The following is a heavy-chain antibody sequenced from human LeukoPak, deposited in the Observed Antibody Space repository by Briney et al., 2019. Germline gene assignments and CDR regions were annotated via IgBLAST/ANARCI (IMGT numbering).Heavy chain of an antibody. D-gene: IGHD3-16*01. CDR2: ISSSGRSM. CDR1: GFTFNTYS. Sequence: GGSLRLSCAASGFTFNTYSISWVRQAPGKGLEWVSSISSSGRSMYYADSVKGRFTISRDNARNSLYLQMNSLRVGDTAVYYCTRDPGGSDNWFDPWGQGTLVTVSS. CDR3: TRDPGGSDNWFDP. V-gene: IGHV3-21*01. J-gene: IGHJ5*02.